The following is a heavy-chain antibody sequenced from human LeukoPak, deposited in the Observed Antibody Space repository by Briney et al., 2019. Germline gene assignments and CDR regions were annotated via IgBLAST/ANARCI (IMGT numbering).Heavy chain of an antibody. V-gene: IGHV5-51*01. CDR3: ARIPGYSSSWYGGGNFDY. Sequence: GESLKISCKGSGYSFTNYWIGWVRQMRGKGLEWMGIIYPGDSDTRYSPSFQGQVTISADKSISTAYLQWSSPKASDTAMYYCARIPGYSSSWYGGGNFDYWGQGTLVTVSS. J-gene: IGHJ4*02. CDR2: IYPGDSDT. D-gene: IGHD6-13*01. CDR1: GYSFTNYW.